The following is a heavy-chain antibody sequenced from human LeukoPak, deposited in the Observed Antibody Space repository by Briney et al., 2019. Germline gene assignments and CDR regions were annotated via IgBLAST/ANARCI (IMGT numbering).Heavy chain of an antibody. D-gene: IGHD3-10*01. CDR2: IYYSGNT. V-gene: IGHV4-59*12. CDR3: ARDGVVTMELDF. CDR1: GGSISSYY. Sequence: SETLSLTCTVSGGSISSYYWSWIRQPPGKGLEWIGYIYYSGNTNYNPSLKSRATISLDTSNNQFSLNLKSVTAADTAMYYCARDGVVTMELDFWGQGTLVTVSS. J-gene: IGHJ4*02.